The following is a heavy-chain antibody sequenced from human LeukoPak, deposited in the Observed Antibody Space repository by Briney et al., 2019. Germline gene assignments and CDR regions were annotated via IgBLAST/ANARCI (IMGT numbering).Heavy chain of an antibody. CDR1: GGSFSGYY. CDR3: ARGRKRGVTIFGVVIPRNWFDP. Sequence: SETLSLTCAVYGGSFSGYYWSWIRQPPGKVLEWIGEINHSGSTNYNPSLKSRVTISVDTSKNQFSLKLSSVTAADTAVYYCARGRKRGVTIFGVVIPRNWFDPWGQGTLVTVSS. CDR2: INHSGST. V-gene: IGHV4-34*01. D-gene: IGHD3-3*01. J-gene: IGHJ5*02.